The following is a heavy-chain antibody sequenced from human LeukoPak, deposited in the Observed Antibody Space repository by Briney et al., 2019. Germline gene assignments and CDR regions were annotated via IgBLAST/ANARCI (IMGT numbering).Heavy chain of an antibody. J-gene: IGHJ4*02. V-gene: IGHV3-23*01. CDR2: ISASGGGT. Sequence: GGSLRLSCAASGFTFSSYAMTWVRQAPGEGLEWVSAISASGGGTSYADSVKGRFTISRDNSKNTLYLQMNSLRAEDTAVYYCAKMTTPFDYWGQGTLVTVSS. CDR3: AKMTTPFDY. D-gene: IGHD4-11*01. CDR1: GFTFSSYA.